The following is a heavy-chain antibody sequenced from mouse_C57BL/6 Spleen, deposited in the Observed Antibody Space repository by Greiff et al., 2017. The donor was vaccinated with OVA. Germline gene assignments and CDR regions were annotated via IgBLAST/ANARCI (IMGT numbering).Heavy chain of an antibody. D-gene: IGHD1-1*01. CDR1: GYTFTSYW. CDR2: IHPNSGST. CDR3: ARWGPVVDAMDY. J-gene: IGHJ4*01. V-gene: IGHV1-64*01. Sequence: QVQLQQSGAELVKPGASVKLSCKASGYTFTSYWMHWVKQRPGQGLEWIGMIHPNSGSTNYNEKFKSKATLTVDKSSSTAYMQLSSLTSEDSAVYYCARWGPVVDAMDYWGQGTSVTVAS.